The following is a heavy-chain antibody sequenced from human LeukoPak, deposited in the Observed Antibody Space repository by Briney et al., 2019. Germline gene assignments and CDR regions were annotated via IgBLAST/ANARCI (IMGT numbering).Heavy chain of an antibody. V-gene: IGHV4-34*01. CDR1: GGSFSGYY. D-gene: IGHD3-10*01. CDR2: INHSGST. J-gene: IGHJ6*02. CDR3: ARARITIVRGVMQYYYYYYGMDV. Sequence: SETLSLTCAVYGGSFSGYYWSWIRQPPGKGLEWIGEINHSGSTNYNPSLKSRVTISVDTSKNQFSLKLSSVTAADTAMYYCARARITIVRGVMQYYYYYYGMDVWGQGTTVTVSS.